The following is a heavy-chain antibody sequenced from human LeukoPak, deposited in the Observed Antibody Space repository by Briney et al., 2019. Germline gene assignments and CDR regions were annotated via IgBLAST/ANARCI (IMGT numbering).Heavy chain of an antibody. J-gene: IGHJ3*02. CDR1: GDTISSNTAA. V-gene: IGHV6-1*01. CDR3: AGGSSAFDI. Sequence: SQTLSLTCAISGDTISSNTAAWNWIRQSPSRGLEWLGRTYYRSKWYTEYALSVKSRITINPDTSKNQFSLQLNSETPEDTAVYYCAGGSSAFDIRGQGTMVTVSS. CDR2: TYYRSKWYT.